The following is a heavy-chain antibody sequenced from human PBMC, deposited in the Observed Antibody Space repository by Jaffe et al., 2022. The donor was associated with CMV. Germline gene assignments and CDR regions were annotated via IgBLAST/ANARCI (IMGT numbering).Heavy chain of an antibody. D-gene: IGHD3-22*01. CDR3: ARSRGVVVYDY. Sequence: EVQLVESGGDLIQPGGSLRLSCAASGFSLSDHWMHWVRQGPDKGLVCVSRISSDGKTTHYADSVKGRFTISKDSAKNTLYLQMNSLRVEDTAVYYCARSRGVVVYDYWGQGTLVTVSS. CDR1: GFSLSDHW. V-gene: IGHV3-74*01. CDR2: ISSDGKTT. J-gene: IGHJ4*02.